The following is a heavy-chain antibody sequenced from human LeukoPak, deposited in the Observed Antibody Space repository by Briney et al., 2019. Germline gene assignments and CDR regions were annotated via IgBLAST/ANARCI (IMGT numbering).Heavy chain of an antibody. V-gene: IGHV3-9*01. CDR1: GFTFDDYA. CDR2: ISWNSGSI. Sequence: GGSLRLSCAASGFTFDDYAMHWVRQAPGKGLEWVSGISWNSGSIGYADSVKGRFTISRDNAKNSLYLQMNSLRVEDTAMYYCTRLSAMLRGPEPIYYFDSWGQGTLVTVSS. CDR3: TRLSAMLRGPEPIYYFDS. J-gene: IGHJ4*02. D-gene: IGHD1-14*01.